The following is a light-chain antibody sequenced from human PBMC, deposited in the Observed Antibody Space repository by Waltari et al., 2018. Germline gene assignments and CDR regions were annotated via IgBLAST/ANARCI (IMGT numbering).Light chain of an antibody. V-gene: IGLV2-14*01. CDR1: SSDVGRYNY. Sequence: QSALTQPAAVSGSPGQSTTISCTGTSSDVGRYNYVSWYQQHPGKAPKVMIYVVNNRPSGVSNRFSGSQSGNTASLTISGLQAEDEADYFCSSCTSSSTYVFGPGTTVTVL. J-gene: IGLJ1*01. CDR2: VVN. CDR3: SSCTSSSTYV.